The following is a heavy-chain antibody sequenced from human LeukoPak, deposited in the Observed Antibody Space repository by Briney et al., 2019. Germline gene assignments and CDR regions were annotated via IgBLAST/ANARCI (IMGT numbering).Heavy chain of an antibody. CDR1: GVSISSSSYY. CDR2: IYYSGST. V-gene: IGHV4-39*07. J-gene: IGHJ6*02. D-gene: IGHD2-2*01. Sequence: SETLSLTCTVSGVSISSSSYYWGWIRQPPGKGLEWIGSIYYSGSTYYNPSLKSRVTISVDMSKNQFSLKLSSVTAADTAVYYCSRGPPAKPGTGYYYGMDVWGQGTTVTVSS. CDR3: SRGPPAKPGTGYYYGMDV.